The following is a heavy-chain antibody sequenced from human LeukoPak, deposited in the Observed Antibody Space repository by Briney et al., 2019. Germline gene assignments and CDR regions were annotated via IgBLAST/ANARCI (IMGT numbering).Heavy chain of an antibody. CDR2: ICDDGRNK. CDR3: ARGYGSESYIFDY. J-gene: IGHJ4*02. Sequence: PGGSLRLSCAASGFTFSSYGMHWVRQAPGKGLERVAVICDDGRNKYYVDSVKGRFTISRDNSKITLYLQMNSLRAEDTAVYFCARGYGSESYIFDYWGQGTLVTVSS. D-gene: IGHD3-10*01. V-gene: IGHV3-33*01. CDR1: GFTFSSYG.